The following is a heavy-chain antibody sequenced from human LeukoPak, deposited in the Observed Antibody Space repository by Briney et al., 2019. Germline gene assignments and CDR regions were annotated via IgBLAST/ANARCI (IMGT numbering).Heavy chain of an antibody. CDR1: GFTFSSYW. J-gene: IGHJ4*02. CDR3: AEDIGYYDSSGYYYA. V-gene: IGHV3-74*01. CDR2: INSDGSST. Sequence: GGSLRLSCAASGFTFSSYWMHWVRQAPGKGLVWVSRINSDGSSTSYADSVKGRFTISRDNSKNSLYLQMNSLRTEDTALYYCAEDIGYYDSSGYYYAWGQGTLVTVSS. D-gene: IGHD3-22*01.